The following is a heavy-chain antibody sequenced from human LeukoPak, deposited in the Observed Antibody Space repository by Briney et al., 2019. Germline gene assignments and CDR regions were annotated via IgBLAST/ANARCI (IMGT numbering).Heavy chain of an antibody. J-gene: IGHJ4*02. CDR2: ISAYNGNT. D-gene: IGHD3-9*01. V-gene: IGHV1-18*01. CDR1: GYTFTSYG. Sequence: ASVKVSCKASGYTFTSYGISWVRQAPGQGLEWMGWISAYNGNTNYAQKRQGRVTMTTDTSTSTAYMELRSLRSDDTAVYYCARDRYDILTGYYRLDYWGQGTLVTVSS. CDR3: ARDRYDILTGYYRLDY.